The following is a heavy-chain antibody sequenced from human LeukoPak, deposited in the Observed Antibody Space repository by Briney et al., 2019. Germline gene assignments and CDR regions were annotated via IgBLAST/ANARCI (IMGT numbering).Heavy chain of an antibody. Sequence: KPSETLSLTCAVYGGSFSGYYWSWIRQPPGKGLEWIGEINHSGSTNYNPSLKSRVTISVDTSKNQFSLKLSSVTAADTAVYYCARHVEMATIRYNWFDPWGQGTLVTVSS. CDR1: GGSFSGYY. V-gene: IGHV4-34*01. J-gene: IGHJ5*02. D-gene: IGHD5-24*01. CDR2: INHSGST. CDR3: ARHVEMATIRYNWFDP.